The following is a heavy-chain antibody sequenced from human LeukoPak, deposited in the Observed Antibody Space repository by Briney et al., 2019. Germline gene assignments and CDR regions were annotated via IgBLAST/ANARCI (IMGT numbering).Heavy chain of an antibody. CDR3: ARAKGSGSYYNEPGDVY. CDR1: GFTFSDYY. CDR2: ISSSGSTI. J-gene: IGHJ4*02. Sequence: GGSLRLSCAASGFTFSDYYMSWISQAPGKGLEWVSYISSSGSTIYYADSVKGRFTISRDNAKNSLYLQMNSLRAEDTAVYYCARAKGSGSYYNEPGDVYWGQGTLVTVSS. D-gene: IGHD3-10*01. V-gene: IGHV3-11*01.